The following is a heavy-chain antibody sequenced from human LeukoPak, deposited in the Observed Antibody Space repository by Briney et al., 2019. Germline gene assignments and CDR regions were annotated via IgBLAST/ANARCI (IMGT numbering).Heavy chain of an antibody. CDR2: IYYTGRT. J-gene: IGHJ4*02. CDR1: RGSITSHY. CDR3: ARLGYSYGLYYFDY. Sequence: SATLSLTCTVSRGSITSHYWTWIRQPPGKGLEWLGHIYYTGRTNYNPSLKSRVTISVDTSKNQFSLKLSSVTGADTAVYYCARLGYSYGLYYFDYWGQGTLVTVSS. D-gene: IGHD5-18*01. V-gene: IGHV4-59*08.